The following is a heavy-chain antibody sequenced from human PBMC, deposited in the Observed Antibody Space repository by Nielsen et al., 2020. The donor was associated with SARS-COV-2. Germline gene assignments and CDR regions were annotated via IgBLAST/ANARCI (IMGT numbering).Heavy chain of an antibody. D-gene: IGHD6-19*01. CDR3: AKARFGGHSSGWYGVYFDY. V-gene: IGHV3-11*06. CDR2: ISSSSSYT. Sequence: WIRQPPGKGLEWVSYISSSSSYTNYADSVKGRFTISRDNSKNTLYLQMNSLRAEDTAVYYCAKARFGGHSSGWYGVYFDYWGQGTLVTVSS. J-gene: IGHJ4*02.